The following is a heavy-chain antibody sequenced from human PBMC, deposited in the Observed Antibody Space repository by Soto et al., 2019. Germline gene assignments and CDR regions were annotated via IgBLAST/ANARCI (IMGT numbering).Heavy chain of an antibody. CDR2: INAGNGNT. CDR3: ARDLEDCSSTSCYGDYYHYVMDV. Sequence: EASVKVSCKASGYTFTSYAMHWVRQAPGQRLEWMGWINAGNGNTKYSQKFQGRVTITRDTSASTAYMELSSLRSEDTAVYYCARDLEDCSSTSCYGDYYHYVMDVWGQGTTVIVSS. J-gene: IGHJ6*02. CDR1: GYTFTSYA. V-gene: IGHV1-3*01. D-gene: IGHD2-2*01.